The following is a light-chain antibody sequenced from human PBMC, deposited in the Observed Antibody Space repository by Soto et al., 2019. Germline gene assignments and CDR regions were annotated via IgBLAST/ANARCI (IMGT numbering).Light chain of an antibody. V-gene: IGLV3-1*01. CDR2: QDT. J-gene: IGLJ2*01. Sequence: SYELTQPPSVSVSLGHTASITCSGDKLGDKYACWYQQKPGQSPVLVIYQDTKRPSGIPERFFGSNSGNTATLTISGTQAMDEADYYCQAWDSSTVVFGGGTKVTVL. CDR3: QAWDSSTVV. CDR1: KLGDKY.